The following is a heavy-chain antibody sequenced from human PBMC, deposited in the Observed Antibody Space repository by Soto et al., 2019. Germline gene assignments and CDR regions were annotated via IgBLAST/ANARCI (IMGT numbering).Heavy chain of an antibody. CDR1: GGTFSSYA. Sequence: QVQLVQSGAEVKKPGSSVKVSCKASGGTFSSYAISWVRQAPGQGLEWMGGIIPIFGTANYAQKFQGRVTITADEYTSTAYMELSSLRSEDTAVYYCARGVSNYDFWSGYSYYYYYGMDVWGQGTTVTVSS. CDR2: IIPIFGTA. D-gene: IGHD3-3*01. J-gene: IGHJ6*02. CDR3: ARGVSNYDFWSGYSYYYYYGMDV. V-gene: IGHV1-69*01.